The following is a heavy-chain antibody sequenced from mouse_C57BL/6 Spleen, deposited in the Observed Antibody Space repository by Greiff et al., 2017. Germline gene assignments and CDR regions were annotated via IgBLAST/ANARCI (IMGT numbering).Heavy chain of an antibody. D-gene: IGHD2-3*01. CDR3: ARSIFYYAMDY. CDR1: GYSFTSYY. J-gene: IGHJ4*01. V-gene: IGHV1-66*01. Sequence: VQLQQSGPELVKPGASVKISCKASGYSFTSYYIHWVKQRPGQGLEWIGWIYPGSGNTKYNEKFKGKATLTADTSSSTAYMQLSSLTSEDSAVYYCARSIFYYAMDYWGQGTSVTVSS. CDR2: IYPGSGNT.